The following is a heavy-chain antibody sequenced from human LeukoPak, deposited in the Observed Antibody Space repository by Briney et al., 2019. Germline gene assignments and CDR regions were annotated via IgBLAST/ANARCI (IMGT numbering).Heavy chain of an antibody. CDR2: INHSGST. CDR1: GGSFSGYY. Sequence: SETLSLTCAVYGGSFSGYYWSWIRQPPGKGLEWIGEINHSGSTNYNPSLKSRVTISVDTSKNQFSLKLSSVTAADTAVYYCARDVPEWELWAQYYFDYWGQGTLVTVSS. V-gene: IGHV4-34*01. CDR3: ARDVPEWELWAQYYFDY. D-gene: IGHD1-26*01. J-gene: IGHJ4*02.